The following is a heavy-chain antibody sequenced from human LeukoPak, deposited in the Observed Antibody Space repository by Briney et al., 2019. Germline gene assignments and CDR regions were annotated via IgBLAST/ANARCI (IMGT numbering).Heavy chain of an antibody. V-gene: IGHV3-30-3*01. CDR1: GFTFSDYA. D-gene: IGHD2-2*01. Sequence: GGSLRLSCAASGFTFSDYAMHWVRQAPGKGLEWVAVLSYGGTNKYYADSVKGRFTISRDNSKNTLYLQMNSLRAEDTAVYYCARGCSSTSCYDGAGYFDYWGQGTLVTVSS. J-gene: IGHJ4*02. CDR2: LSYGGTNK. CDR3: ARGCSSTSCYDGAGYFDY.